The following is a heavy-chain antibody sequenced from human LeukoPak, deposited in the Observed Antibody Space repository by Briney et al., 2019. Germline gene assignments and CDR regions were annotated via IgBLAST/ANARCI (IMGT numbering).Heavy chain of an antibody. J-gene: IGHJ4*02. Sequence: GGSLRLSCAASGFNFGSYSMTWVRQAPGKGLEWVSVISADSATTFYADSVKGRFTISRDNAKNAVFLQMSSLRAEDTALYYCARKSASGNYPLDYWGQGTLVTVSS. D-gene: IGHD3-10*01. CDR3: ARKSASGNYPLDY. CDR1: GFNFGSYS. CDR2: ISADSATT. V-gene: IGHV3-23*01.